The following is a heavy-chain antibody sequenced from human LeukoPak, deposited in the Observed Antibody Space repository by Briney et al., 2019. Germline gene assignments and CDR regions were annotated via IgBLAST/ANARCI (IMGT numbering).Heavy chain of an antibody. V-gene: IGHV4-59*01. CDR2: IYYSGST. J-gene: IGHJ4*02. CDR3: AGAGYSYGYLFDY. Sequence: PSETLSLTCTVSGGSISSYYWSWIRQPPGKGLEWIGYIYYSGSTNYNPSLKSRVTISVDTSKNQFSLKLSSVTAADTAVYYCAGAGYSYGYLFDYRGQGTLVTVSS. CDR1: GGSISSYY. D-gene: IGHD5-18*01.